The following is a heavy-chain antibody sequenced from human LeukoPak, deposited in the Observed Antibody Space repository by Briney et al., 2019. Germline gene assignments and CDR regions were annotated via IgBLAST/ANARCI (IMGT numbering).Heavy chain of an antibody. D-gene: IGHD1-26*01. V-gene: IGHV4-59*01. CDR1: GGSISNYY. CDR2: IYYSGST. J-gene: IGHJ3*02. CDR3: ARRLNSGSYSLDAFDI. Sequence: SETLSLTCTVSGGSISNYYWSWIRRPPGKGLEWIGYIYYSGSTNYNPSLKSRVTISVDTSKNQFSLKLSSVTAADTAVYYCARRLNSGSYSLDAFDIWGQGTMVTVSS.